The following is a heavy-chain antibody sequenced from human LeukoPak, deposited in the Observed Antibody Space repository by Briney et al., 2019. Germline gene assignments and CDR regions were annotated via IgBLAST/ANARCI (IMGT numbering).Heavy chain of an antibody. CDR2: MSSDGSNK. D-gene: IGHD2-15*01. Sequence: GRSLRLSCAASGFTFSTYGMHWVRQAPGKGLEWVAVMSSDGSNKYCADSVKGRFTISRDNSKNTLYLQMNSLRAEDTAVYYCAKQLGYCSDGSCYFDYWGQGALVTVSS. CDR1: GFTFSTYG. CDR3: AKQLGYCSDGSCYFDY. V-gene: IGHV3-30*18. J-gene: IGHJ4*02.